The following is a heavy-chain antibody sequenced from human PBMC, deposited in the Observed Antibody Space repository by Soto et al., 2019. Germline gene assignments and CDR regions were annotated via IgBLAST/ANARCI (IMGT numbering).Heavy chain of an antibody. CDR1: GYSFTSYW. CDR3: GRTLGGWGYYYYGMTS. Sequence: GESLKISCKGSGYSFTSYWIGWVRQMPGKGLEWMGIIYPGDSDTRYSPSFQGQVTISADKSISTAYLQWSSLKASDTAMYYCGRTLGGWGYYYYGMTSGAKGPRSPSP. J-gene: IGHJ6*02. V-gene: IGHV5-51*01. CDR2: IYPGDSDT. D-gene: IGHD3-16*01.